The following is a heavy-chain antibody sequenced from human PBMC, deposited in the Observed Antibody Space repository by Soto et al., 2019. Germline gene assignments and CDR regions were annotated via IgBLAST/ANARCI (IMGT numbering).Heavy chain of an antibody. V-gene: IGHV4-39*01. Sequence: SETLSLTCTVSGGSISSSSYYWGWIRQPPGKGLEWIGSIYYSGSTYYNPSLKSRVTISVDTSKNQFSLKLSSVTAADTAVYYCAIVAAPNPHTLSSGWYGYFDYWGQGTLVTVSS. CDR1: GGSISSSSYY. CDR2: IYYSGST. J-gene: IGHJ4*02. CDR3: AIVAAPNPHTLSSGWYGYFDY. D-gene: IGHD6-19*01.